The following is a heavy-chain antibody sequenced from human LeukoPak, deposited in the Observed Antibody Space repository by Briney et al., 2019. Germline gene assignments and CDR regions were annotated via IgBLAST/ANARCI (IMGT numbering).Heavy chain of an antibody. Sequence: SETLSLTCTVAGASISNYYWSWIRQPPGNGLEWIGYIYFSGSTNYNPSLKSRVTISVDTSKRQFPLQLSSVTAADTAVYNCTREKRSVSDYWGQGILVTVSS. V-gene: IGHV4-59*01. D-gene: IGHD3-3*01. CDR3: TREKRSVSDY. CDR2: IYFSGST. CDR1: GASISNYY. J-gene: IGHJ4*02.